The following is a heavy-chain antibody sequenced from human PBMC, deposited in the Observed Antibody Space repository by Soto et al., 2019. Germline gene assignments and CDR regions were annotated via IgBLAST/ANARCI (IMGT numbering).Heavy chain of an antibody. Sequence: QVQLVESGGGVVQPGRSLRLSCAASGFTFSGYGIHWVRQAPGKGLEWVAVISYDGGNKYYGGSVEGRFTISRDNSKNTLYLQMNRLRAEDTAVYYCEKDLQIRYFGWYFDYWGQGTLVSVSS. CDR3: EKDLQIRYFGWYFDY. CDR2: ISYDGGNK. J-gene: IGHJ4*02. V-gene: IGHV3-30*18. CDR1: GFTFSGYG. D-gene: IGHD3-9*01.